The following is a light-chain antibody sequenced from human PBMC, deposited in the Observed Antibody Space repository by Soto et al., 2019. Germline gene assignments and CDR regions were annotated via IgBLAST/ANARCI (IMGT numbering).Light chain of an antibody. CDR1: QGVSRY. J-gene: IGKJ4*01. CDR3: QQLNTYPVT. Sequence: IQLTQSPSSLSASVGDSVTITCRASQGVSRYLSWYQQKPGRAPILLLSAASTLQSGVPARFSGSGSGTDFPLSITSLQTEDFETYYCQQLNTYPVTCGGGTKVEIK. CDR2: AAS. V-gene: IGKV1-9*01.